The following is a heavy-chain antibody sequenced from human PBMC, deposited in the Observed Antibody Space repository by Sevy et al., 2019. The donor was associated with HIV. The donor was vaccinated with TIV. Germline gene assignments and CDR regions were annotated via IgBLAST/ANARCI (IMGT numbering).Heavy chain of an antibody. D-gene: IGHD6-6*01. CDR3: ARGPIAARPIDY. J-gene: IGHJ4*02. Sequence: SETLSLTCAVYGGSFSGYYWSGIRQPPGKGLEWIGEINHSGSTNYNPSLKSRVTISVDTSKNQFSLKLSSVTAADTAVYYCARGPIAARPIDYWGQGTLVTVSS. V-gene: IGHV4-34*01. CDR2: INHSGST. CDR1: GGSFSGYY.